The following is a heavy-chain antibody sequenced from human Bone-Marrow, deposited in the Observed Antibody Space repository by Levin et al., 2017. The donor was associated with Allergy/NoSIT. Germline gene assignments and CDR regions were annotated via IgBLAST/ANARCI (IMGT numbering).Heavy chain of an antibody. V-gene: IGHV3-74*01. CDR3: ASQGSGGWFY. J-gene: IGHJ4*02. Sequence: GESLKISCAASGFTFISYWMHWVRQVPGQGLVWVSRINSDGNSPTYADSVQGRFTISRDNAKNTLYLQMNSLRAEDTAVYYCASQGSGGWFYWGQGTLVTVSS. CDR1: GFTFISYW. CDR2: INSDGNSP. D-gene: IGHD2-15*01.